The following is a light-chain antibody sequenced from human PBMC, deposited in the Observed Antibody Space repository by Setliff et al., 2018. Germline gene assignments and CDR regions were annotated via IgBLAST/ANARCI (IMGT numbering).Light chain of an antibody. CDR2: DVS. Sequence: QSVLTQPASVSGSPGQSVTISRTGTNNDVGAYNYVSWYQQHPGKAPKFMIYDVSKRSSGASDRFSGSKSGNTASLTISGLQAEDEADYYCCSYAGGSTYVFGTGTKVTVL. CDR3: CSYAGGSTYV. CDR1: NNDVGAYNY. J-gene: IGLJ1*01. V-gene: IGLV2-23*02.